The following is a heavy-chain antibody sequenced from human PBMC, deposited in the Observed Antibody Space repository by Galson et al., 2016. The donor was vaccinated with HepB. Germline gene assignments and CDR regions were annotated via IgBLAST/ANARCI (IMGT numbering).Heavy chain of an antibody. CDR2: ISNDGSNK. CDR3: ASGSSGYVAEYFQH. J-gene: IGHJ1*01. CDR1: GFTFRTYA. Sequence: SLRLSCAASGFTFRTYAMHWVRQAPGKGLEWVAVISNDGSNKYYADSVKGRFTISRDNSKNTLYVQMNRLRTEDTAVYYCASGSSGYVAEYFQHWGQGTLVTVSS. D-gene: IGHD5-12*01. V-gene: IGHV3-30*04.